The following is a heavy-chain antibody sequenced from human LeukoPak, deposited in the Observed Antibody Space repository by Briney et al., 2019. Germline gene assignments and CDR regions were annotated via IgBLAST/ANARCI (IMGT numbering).Heavy chain of an antibody. CDR3: AKDRSDDSRWYVGSH. CDR1: GFMFSTYA. Sequence: GGSLRLSCAASGFMFSTYAMSWVRRAPGEGLEWVSTISGSGDSTNYADSVKGRFTISRDNSKNTLYLQMDSLRAEDTAVYYCAKDRSDDSRWYVGSHWGQGTLVTVSS. J-gene: IGHJ4*02. D-gene: IGHD3-22*01. V-gene: IGHV3-23*01. CDR2: ISGSGDST.